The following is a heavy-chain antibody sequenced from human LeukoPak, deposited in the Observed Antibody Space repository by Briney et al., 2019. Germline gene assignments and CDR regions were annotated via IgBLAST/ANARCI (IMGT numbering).Heavy chain of an antibody. V-gene: IGHV4-34*01. Sequence: SETLSLTCAVYGESVSGYYWNWTRQPPGKGLEWIGEINHSGSTNYNPSLKSRVTISVDTSKNQFSLKLRSVTAADTAVYYCARQTYYDILTGSPFDYWGQGTLVTVSS. CDR2: INHSGST. CDR1: GESVSGYY. D-gene: IGHD3-9*01. CDR3: ARQTYYDILTGSPFDY. J-gene: IGHJ4*02.